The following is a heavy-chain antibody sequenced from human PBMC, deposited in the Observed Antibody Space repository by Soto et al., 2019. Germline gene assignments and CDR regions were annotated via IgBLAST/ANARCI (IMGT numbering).Heavy chain of an antibody. CDR2: IDPSDSYT. V-gene: IGHV5-10-1*01. CDR1: GYSFTSYW. CDR3: ARLPIVVVPAAYSYYGMDV. Sequence: PGESLKISCKGSGYSFTSYWISWVRQMPGKGLEWMGRIDPSDSYTNYSPSFQGHVTISADKSISTAYLQWSSLKASDTAMYYCARLPIVVVPAAYSYYGMDVWGQGTTVTVSS. D-gene: IGHD2-2*01. J-gene: IGHJ6*02.